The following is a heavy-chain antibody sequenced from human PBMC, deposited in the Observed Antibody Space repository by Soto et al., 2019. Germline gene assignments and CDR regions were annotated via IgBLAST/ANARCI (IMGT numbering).Heavy chain of an antibody. CDR1: GGSISSYY. CDR2: IYYSGST. CDR3: ARTITIFGVVSEQNWFDP. J-gene: IGHJ5*02. D-gene: IGHD3-3*01. Sequence: PSETLSLTCTVSGGSISSYYWSWIRQPPGKGLEWIGYIYYSGSTNYNPSLKSRVTISVDTSKNQFSLKLSSVTAADTAVYYCARTITIFGVVSEQNWFDPWGQGTLVTVSS. V-gene: IGHV4-59*08.